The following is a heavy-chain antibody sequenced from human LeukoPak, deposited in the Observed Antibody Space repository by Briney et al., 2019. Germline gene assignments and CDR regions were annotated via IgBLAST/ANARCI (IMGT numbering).Heavy chain of an antibody. CDR2: SRGSGGIT. J-gene: IGHJ3*02. V-gene: IGHV3-23*01. Sequence: LPGGSLRLSCVPSGFTFSTYAMSWVRQAPGKGLEWVSTSRGSGGITYYADSVKGRFTISRDHSRNTLYLQMDGLRVEDTAVYYCAKGYADYGADAFDIWGQGTMVTVSS. D-gene: IGHD4-17*01. CDR1: GFTFSTYA. CDR3: AKGYADYGADAFDI.